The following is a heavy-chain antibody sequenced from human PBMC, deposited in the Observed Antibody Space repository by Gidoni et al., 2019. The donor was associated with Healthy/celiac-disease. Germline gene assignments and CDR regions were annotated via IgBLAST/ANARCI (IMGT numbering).Heavy chain of an antibody. CDR2: INHSGST. D-gene: IGHD6-13*01. V-gene: IGHV4-34*01. Sequence: QVQLQQWGAGLLKPSETLSLTCAVYGGSFSGYYWRWIRQPPGKGLEWIGEINHSGSTNYNPSLKSRVTISVDTSKHQCSLKLSSVTAADTAVDYCARGEQLVLLFDYWGQGTLVTVSS. J-gene: IGHJ4*02. CDR3: ARGEQLVLLFDY. CDR1: GGSFSGYY.